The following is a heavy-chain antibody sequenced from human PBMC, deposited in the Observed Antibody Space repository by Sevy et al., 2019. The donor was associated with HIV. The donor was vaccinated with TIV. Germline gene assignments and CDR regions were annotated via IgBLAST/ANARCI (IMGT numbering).Heavy chain of an antibody. J-gene: IGHJ4*02. Sequence: GGSLRLSCAASGFTFSSAWMNWVRQAPGKGLEWVGRIKSKTDGGTTDYATTVQGRFTISRDDSKNTLYLQMNSLKIEDIAVYYCTTAGYGKDDRGEFVYRDYWGQGALVTVSS. CDR2: IKSKTDGGTT. D-gene: IGHD6-13*01. CDR1: GFTFSSAW. CDR3: TTAGYGKDDRGEFVYRDY. V-gene: IGHV3-15*01.